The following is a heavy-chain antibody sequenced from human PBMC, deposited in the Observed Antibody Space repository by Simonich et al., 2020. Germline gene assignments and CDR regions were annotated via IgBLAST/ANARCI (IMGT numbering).Heavy chain of an antibody. V-gene: IGHV4-59*12. J-gene: IGHJ6*03. D-gene: IGHD7-27*01. Sequence: QVQLQESGPGLVKPSETLSLTCTVSGGSISSYYWSWIRQPPGKGLDWIGYIYYSGSTNYNPSHKSRVTISVDTSKNQFSLKLSSVTAADTAVYYCARARTGDYYYYMDVWGKGTTVTVSS. CDR2: IYYSGST. CDR1: GGSISSYY. CDR3: ARARTGDYYYYMDV.